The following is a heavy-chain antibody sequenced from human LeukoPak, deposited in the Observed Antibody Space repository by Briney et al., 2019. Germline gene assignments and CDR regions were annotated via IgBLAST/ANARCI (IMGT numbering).Heavy chain of an antibody. CDR3: ARGPPNWGYDY. D-gene: IGHD7-27*01. Sequence: GSSVKVSCKASGGTFISYAISWVRQAPGQGPEWMGGIIPIFGTANYAQKFQGRVTITADESTSTAYMELSSLRSEDTAVYYCARGPPNWGYDYWGPGTLVTVSS. CDR1: GGTFISYA. V-gene: IGHV1-69*01. CDR2: IIPIFGTA. J-gene: IGHJ4*02.